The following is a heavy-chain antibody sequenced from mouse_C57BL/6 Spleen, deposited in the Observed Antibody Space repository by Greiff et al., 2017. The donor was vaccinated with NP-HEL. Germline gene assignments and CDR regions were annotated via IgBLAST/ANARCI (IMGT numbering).Heavy chain of an antibody. V-gene: IGHV5-6*02. CDR1: GFTFSSYG. D-gene: IGHD2-3*01. CDR3: ARDDGYCAMDY. CDR2: ISSGGSYT. Sequence: EVKLVESGGDLVKPGGPLKLSCAASGFTFSSYGMSWVRQTPDKRLEWVATISSGGSYTYYPDSVKGRFTISRDNAKNTLYLQMSSLKSEDTAMYYCARDDGYCAMDYWGQGTSVTVSS. J-gene: IGHJ4*01.